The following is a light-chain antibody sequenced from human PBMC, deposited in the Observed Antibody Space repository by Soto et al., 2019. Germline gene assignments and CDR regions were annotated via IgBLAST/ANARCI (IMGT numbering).Light chain of an antibody. CDR3: QQYGSTPRT. CDR1: QNIRNW. J-gene: IGKJ1*01. Sequence: DIQMTQSPSTVSSSVGDSFTITVLASQNIRNWLAWYQQKPGKAPNPLIYDASSLKSGVPARFSGSGSGTEFTLTISKLEPEDFAVYYCQQYGSTPRTFGQGTKVDI. CDR2: DAS. V-gene: IGKV1-5*01.